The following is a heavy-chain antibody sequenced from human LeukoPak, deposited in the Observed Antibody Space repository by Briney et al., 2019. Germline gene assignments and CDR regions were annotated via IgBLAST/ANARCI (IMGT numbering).Heavy chain of an antibody. CDR1: GFTFHDHA. Sequence: PGRSLRLSCEASGFTFHDHAMHGVRHAPGKGLEWVSGLGWDRGSIGYADSVKGRFTISRDNAKKSLYLQMNSLGVEDTALYYCARDDAFDLWGQGTMVTVSS. V-gene: IGHV3-9*01. CDR3: ARDDAFDL. CDR2: LGWDRGSI. J-gene: IGHJ3*01.